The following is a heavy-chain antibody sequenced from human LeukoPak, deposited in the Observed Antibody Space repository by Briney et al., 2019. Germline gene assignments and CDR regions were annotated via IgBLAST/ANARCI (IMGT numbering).Heavy chain of an antibody. V-gene: IGHV4-59*08. J-gene: IGHJ6*02. CDR1: GASTSTYH. Sequence: PSETLSLTCTVSGASTSTYHWSWIRQPPGKGLEWIGDIFNSGSTSYNASLKSRVTISVDTSKKQVSLKVSSVTAADTAVYYCAGRNPAAGVRDVWGQGTTVTVTS. CDR2: IFNSGST. D-gene: IGHD1-14*01. CDR3: AGRNPAAGVRDV.